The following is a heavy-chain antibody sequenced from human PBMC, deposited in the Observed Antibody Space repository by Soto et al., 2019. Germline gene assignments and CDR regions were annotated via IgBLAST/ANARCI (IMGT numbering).Heavy chain of an antibody. J-gene: IGHJ4*02. D-gene: IGHD2-15*01. CDR1: GFTFSSYG. CDR2: ISYDGSNK. CDR3: AKDFAEGYCSGGSCYSLPLDY. Sequence: PGGSLRLSCAASGFTFSSYGMHWVRQAPGKGLEWVAVISYDGSNKYYADSVKGRFTISRDNSKNTLYLQMNSLRAEDTAVYYCAKDFAEGYCSGGSCYSLPLDYWGQGTLVTVSS. V-gene: IGHV3-30*18.